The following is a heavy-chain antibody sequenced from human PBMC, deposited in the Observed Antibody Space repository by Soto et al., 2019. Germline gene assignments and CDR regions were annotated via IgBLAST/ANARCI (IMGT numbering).Heavy chain of an antibody. Sequence: GGSLRLSCAASGFTFSSYAMSWVRQAPGKGLEWVSAISGSGGSTYYADSVKGRFTISRDNSKNTLYLQMNSLRAEDTAVYYCAKDRGRIVVVVAAFGSCFDYWGQGTLVTVSS. J-gene: IGHJ4*02. CDR3: AKDRGRIVVVVAAFGSCFDY. CDR1: GFTFSSYA. V-gene: IGHV3-23*01. D-gene: IGHD2-15*01. CDR2: ISGSGGST.